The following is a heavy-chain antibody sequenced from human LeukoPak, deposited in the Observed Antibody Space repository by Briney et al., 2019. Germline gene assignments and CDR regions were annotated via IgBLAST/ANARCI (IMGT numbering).Heavy chain of an antibody. J-gene: IGHJ4*02. V-gene: IGHV4-39*07. CDR1: GVSISSSNSY. D-gene: IGHD6-6*01. CDR3: ARRVGSSDCFDY. Sequence: PSETLSLTCTVSGVSISSSNSYWGWIRQPPGKGLEWIGSIYYSGNTYYNASLKSRVTISVDTSKNQFSLNLYSVTAADTAVYYCARRVGSSDCFDYWGQGTLVTVSS. CDR2: IYYSGNT.